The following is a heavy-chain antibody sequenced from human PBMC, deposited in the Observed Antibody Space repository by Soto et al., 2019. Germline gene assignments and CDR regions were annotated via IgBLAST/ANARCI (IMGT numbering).Heavy chain of an antibody. CDR2: INHSGST. J-gene: IGHJ1*01. V-gene: IGHV4-34*01. Sequence: QVQLQQWGAGLLKPSETLSLTCAVYGGSFSGYYWSWIRQPPGKGLEWIGEINHSGSTNYNPSLKRRVTISVDTSKNQFSLKLSSVTAADTAVYYCARGSGITMVRGRGYFQHWGQGTLVTVSS. D-gene: IGHD3-10*01. CDR3: ARGSGITMVRGRGYFQH. CDR1: GGSFSGYY.